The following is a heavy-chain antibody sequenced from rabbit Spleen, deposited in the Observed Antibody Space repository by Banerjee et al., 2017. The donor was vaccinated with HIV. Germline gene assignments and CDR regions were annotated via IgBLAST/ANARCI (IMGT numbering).Heavy chain of an antibody. J-gene: IGHJ6*01. CDR3: ARDTGSSFSSYGMDL. D-gene: IGHD8-1*01. V-gene: IGHV1S40*01. CDR1: GVSFSVSSY. Sequence: QSLEESGGDLVKPGASLTLTCKASGVSFSVSSYMCWVRQAPGKGLEWISCIAGSSSGFTYSATWAKGRFTCSKTSSTTVTLQMTSLTVADTATYFCARDTGSSFSSYGMDLWGPGTLVTVS. CDR2: IAGSSSGFT.